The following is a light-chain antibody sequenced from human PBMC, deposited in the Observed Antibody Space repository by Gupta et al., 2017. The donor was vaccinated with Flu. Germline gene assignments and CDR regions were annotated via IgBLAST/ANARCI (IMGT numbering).Light chain of an antibody. J-gene: IGKJ1*01. Sequence: PSSFSASTGDRVTITCLASQVISTYLAWYQQKPGKAPNLLISVASTLQSGVPSRFSGSGSGTDFTLTISRLQAEDFATYYCQHCNSYPRTFGQGTKVEIK. CDR1: QVISTY. CDR2: VAS. CDR3: QHCNSYPRT. V-gene: IGKV1-8*01.